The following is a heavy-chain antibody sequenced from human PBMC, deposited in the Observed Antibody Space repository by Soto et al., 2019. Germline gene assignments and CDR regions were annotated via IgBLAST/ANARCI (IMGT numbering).Heavy chain of an antibody. V-gene: IGHV4-59*01. Sequence: QVQLQESGPGLVKPSETLSLTCTVSGGSISSYYWSWIRQPPGQGLEWIGYIYYSGSTNYNPSLRSRVTISVDTSKNQFSLKLSSVTAADTAVYYCARGSYDILTGMGVDYWGQGTLVTVSS. CDR3: ARGSYDILTGMGVDY. CDR2: IYYSGST. CDR1: GGSISSYY. J-gene: IGHJ4*02. D-gene: IGHD3-9*01.